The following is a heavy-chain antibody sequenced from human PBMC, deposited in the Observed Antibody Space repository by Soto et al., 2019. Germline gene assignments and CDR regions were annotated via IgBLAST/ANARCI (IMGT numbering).Heavy chain of an antibody. Sequence: PGGSLRLSCAASRFTFDDYAMHWVRQVPGKGLEWVSGITWNSGSIGYADSVKGRFAIAREHDKNSLHLQMNSLRAEDKAFYYCVKDESINWYSGHFRHWGQGTLVTVSS. CDR3: VKDESINWYSGHFRH. V-gene: IGHV3-9*01. J-gene: IGHJ1*01. CDR1: RFTFDDYA. CDR2: ITWNSGSI. D-gene: IGHD6-13*01.